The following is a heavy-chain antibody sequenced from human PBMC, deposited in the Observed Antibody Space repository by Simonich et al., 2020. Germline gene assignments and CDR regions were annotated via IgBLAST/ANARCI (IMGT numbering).Heavy chain of an antibody. J-gene: IGHJ6*03. CDR1: GGTFSSYA. CDR2: INPTLDIA. Sequence: QVQLVQSGAEVKKPGSSVKVSCKASGGTFSSYAISWVRQAPGQGLGWVGGINPTLDIATNAKKSQVRVTSTADKSTSTDYMELSSLRSEDTAVYYCARGGLADRRIVYYYYMDVWGKGTTVTVSS. D-gene: IGHD2-15*01. CDR3: ARGGLADRRIVYYYYMDV. V-gene: IGHV1-69*09.